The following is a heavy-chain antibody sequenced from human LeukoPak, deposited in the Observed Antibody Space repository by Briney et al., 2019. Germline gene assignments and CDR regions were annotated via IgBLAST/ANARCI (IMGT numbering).Heavy chain of an antibody. CDR2: IYTSGST. CDR3: ARDSKSGRYFDY. CDR1: GGSISSYY. D-gene: IGHD1-26*01. Sequence: SETLSLTCTVSGGSISSYYWSWIRQPAGKGLEWVGRIYTSGSTNYNPSLKRRVTMSVDTSKNQFSLKLSSVTAADTAVYYCARDSKSGRYFDYWGQGTLVTVSS. J-gene: IGHJ4*02. V-gene: IGHV4-4*07.